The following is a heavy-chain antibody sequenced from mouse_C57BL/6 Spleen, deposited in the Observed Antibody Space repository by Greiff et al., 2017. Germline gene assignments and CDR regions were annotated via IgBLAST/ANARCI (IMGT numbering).Heavy chain of an antibody. D-gene: IGHD3-2*02. V-gene: IGHV3-6*01. CDR2: ISYDGSN. CDR1: GYSITSGYY. Sequence: EVQLQQSGPGLVKPSQSLSLTCSVTGYSITSGYYWNWIRQFPGNKLEWMGYISYDGSNNYNPSLKNRISITRDTSKNQFFLKLNSVTTEDTATYYGARGLPTAQAFAYWGQGTLVTVSA. CDR3: ARGLPTAQAFAY. J-gene: IGHJ3*01.